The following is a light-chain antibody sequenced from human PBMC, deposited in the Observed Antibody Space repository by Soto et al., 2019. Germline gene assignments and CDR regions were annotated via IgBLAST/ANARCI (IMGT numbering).Light chain of an antibody. J-gene: IGKJ4*01. V-gene: IGKV4-1*01. CDR1: QSALYSSNNKNY. CDR3: QQYYSTPLT. CDR2: WAS. Sequence: DIVMTQSPDSLAVSLGERATINCKSSQSALYSSNNKNYLVWYQQKPGQPPKLLIYWASTRESGVPDRFSGSGSGTDFTLTISSLQAEDVAVYYCQQYYSTPLTFGGGTKVEI.